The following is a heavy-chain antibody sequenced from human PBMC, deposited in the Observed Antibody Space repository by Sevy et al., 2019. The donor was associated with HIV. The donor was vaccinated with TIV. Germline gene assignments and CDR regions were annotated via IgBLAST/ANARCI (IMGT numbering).Heavy chain of an antibody. D-gene: IGHD4-17*01. J-gene: IGHJ4*02. V-gene: IGHV3-33*01. CDR2: IWFDESNT. Sequence: GGSLRLSCAASVFTFSTYGMHWVRQAPGKGLEWVAVIWFDESNTYYADSVKGRFTISRDITKNTLHLQMNSLRAEDTAVYYCARDLEFYDYGDYGPAFMPDYWGQGTLVTVSS. CDR1: VFTFSTYG. CDR3: ARDLEFYDYGDYGPAFMPDY.